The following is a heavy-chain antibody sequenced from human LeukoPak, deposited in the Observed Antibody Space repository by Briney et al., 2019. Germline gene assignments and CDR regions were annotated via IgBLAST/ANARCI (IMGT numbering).Heavy chain of an antibody. J-gene: IGHJ4*02. CDR2: IRYDGSNK. CDR1: GFTFSSYG. Sequence: PGGSLRLSCAESGFTFSSYGMHWVRQAPGKGLEWVAFIRYDGSNKYYADSVKGRFTISRDNSKNTLYLQMNSLRAEDTAVYYCAKDAVAGNRYFDYWGQGTLVTVSS. D-gene: IGHD6-19*01. V-gene: IGHV3-30*02. CDR3: AKDAVAGNRYFDY.